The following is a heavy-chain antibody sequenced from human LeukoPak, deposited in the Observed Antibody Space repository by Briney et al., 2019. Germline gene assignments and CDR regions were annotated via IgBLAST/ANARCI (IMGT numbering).Heavy chain of an antibody. CDR1: GYTFTGYY. CDR2: VNPNSGGT. J-gene: IGHJ5*02. Sequence: ASVKVSCKASGYTFTGYYMHWVRQAPGQGLEWMGWVNPNSGGTNYAQKFQGRVTMTRDTSISAAYMELSRLRSDDTAVYYCARESPYSSSWYPGFDPWGQGTLVTVSS. D-gene: IGHD6-13*01. CDR3: ARESPYSSSWYPGFDP. V-gene: IGHV1-2*02.